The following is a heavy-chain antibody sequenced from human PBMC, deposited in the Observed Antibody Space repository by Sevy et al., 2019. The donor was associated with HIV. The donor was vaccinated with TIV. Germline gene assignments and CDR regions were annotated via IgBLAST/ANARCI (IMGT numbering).Heavy chain of an antibody. D-gene: IGHD3-10*01. Sequence: GGSLRLSCAASGFTFNGYGMHWVRQAPGKGLEWVAVILYDGSNEYYADSVKGRFPISRDNSKNTVYLQMNRLRTEDTAVYYCAKGLHYGSGSYYGGTDYWGQGTLVTVSS. CDR3: AKGLHYGSGSYYGGTDY. CDR1: GFTFNGYG. V-gene: IGHV3-30*18. J-gene: IGHJ4*02. CDR2: ILYDGSNE.